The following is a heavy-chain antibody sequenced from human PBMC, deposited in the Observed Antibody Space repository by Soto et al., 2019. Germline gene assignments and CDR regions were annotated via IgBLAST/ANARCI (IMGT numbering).Heavy chain of an antibody. CDR3: AKTHCSSTSCYDY. CDR1: GYSFTSYW. Sequence: GESLKISCKGSGYSFTSYWISWVRQMPGKGLEWMGRIDPSDSYTNYSPSFQGHVTISADKSISTAYLQWSSLKASDTAMYYCAKTHCSSTSCYDYWGQGTLVTVSS. J-gene: IGHJ4*02. CDR2: IDPSDSYT. V-gene: IGHV5-10-1*01. D-gene: IGHD2-2*01.